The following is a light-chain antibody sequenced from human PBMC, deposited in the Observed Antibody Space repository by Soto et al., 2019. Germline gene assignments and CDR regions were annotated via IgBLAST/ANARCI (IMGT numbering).Light chain of an antibody. J-gene: IGKJ4*01. V-gene: IGKV2-28*01. CDR2: LGS. Sequence: DIVMNQAPLALPVTPGEPASISCRSSQSLLHSNGYNYLDWYLQKPGQSPQLLIYLGSNRASGVPDRFSGSGSGTDFTLKISRVEAEDVGVYYCMQALKTLTFGGGPKVEIK. CDR3: MQALKTLT. CDR1: QSLLHSNGYNY.